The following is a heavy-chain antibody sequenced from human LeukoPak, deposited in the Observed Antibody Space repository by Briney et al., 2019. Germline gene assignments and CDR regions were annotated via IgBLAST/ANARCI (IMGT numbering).Heavy chain of an antibody. CDR3: AKVQDVGTILLPFHY. CDR1: GFTFSNYA. CDR2: ISGSGGTT. J-gene: IGHJ4*02. D-gene: IGHD5-24*01. V-gene: IGHV3-23*01. Sequence: GGSLRLSCAASGFTFSNYAMSWVRQAPGKGLEWVSAISGSGGTTFYADSVKGRFTISRDNSKNTLYLQVNSLRAADTAVYYCAKVQDVGTILLPFHYWRQGTLVTVSS.